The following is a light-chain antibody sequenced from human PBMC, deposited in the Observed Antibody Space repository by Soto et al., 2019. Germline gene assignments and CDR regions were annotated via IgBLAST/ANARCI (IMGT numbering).Light chain of an antibody. CDR3: XXYNNWPPYT. V-gene: IGKV3-15*01. CDR1: QSVSSN. J-gene: IGKJ2*01. Sequence: EIVMTQSPATLSVSPGERATLSCRASQSVSSNLAWYQQKPGQAPRLLIYGASTRATGIPARFSGSGSGTXXXXXXSXXXSEXFAXYXCXXYNNWPPYTFGQGTKLEIK. CDR2: GAS.